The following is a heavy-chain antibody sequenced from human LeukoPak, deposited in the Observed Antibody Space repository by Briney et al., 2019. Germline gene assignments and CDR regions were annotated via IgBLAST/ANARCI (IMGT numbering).Heavy chain of an antibody. CDR2: IYTSGST. Sequence: PSETLSLTCTVPGGSISSYYWSWIRQPAGKGLEWIGRIYTSGSTNYNPSLKSRVTMSVDTSKNQFSLKLSSVTAADTAVYYCARDVPYYYGSGSYFNWFDPWGQGTLVTVSS. D-gene: IGHD3-10*01. CDR3: ARDVPYYYGSGSYFNWFDP. V-gene: IGHV4-4*07. CDR1: GGSISSYY. J-gene: IGHJ5*02.